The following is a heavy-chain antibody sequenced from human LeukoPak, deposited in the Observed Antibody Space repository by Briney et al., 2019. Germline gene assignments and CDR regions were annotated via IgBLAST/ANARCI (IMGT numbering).Heavy chain of an antibody. CDR2: IYSGSST. CDR1: GFTVGSKY. V-gene: IGHV3-53*01. CDR3: ATVGDHYHWYLDL. D-gene: IGHD3-10*01. J-gene: IGHJ2*01. Sequence: GGSLRLSCAASGFTVGSKYMNWVRQAPGKGLEWVSIIYSGSSTYYADSVKGRLTVSRDDSKNTLYLQMNSLRADDTAMYYCATVGDHYHWYLDLWGRGTLVSVSS.